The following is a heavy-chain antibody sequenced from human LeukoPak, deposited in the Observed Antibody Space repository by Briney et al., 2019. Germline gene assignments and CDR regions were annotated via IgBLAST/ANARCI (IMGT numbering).Heavy chain of an antibody. CDR1: GFTFSNYW. CDR2: IKQDGSEK. CDR3: ASGSYGDY. D-gene: IGHD3-16*01. V-gene: IGHV3-7*01. Sequence: GGSLRLSCAASGFTFSNYWVTWVRQAPGKGLEWVANIKQDGSEKYYADSVKGRFTISRDNAKNSLYLQMNSLRAEDTAVYYCASGSYGDYWGQGTLVTVSS. J-gene: IGHJ4*02.